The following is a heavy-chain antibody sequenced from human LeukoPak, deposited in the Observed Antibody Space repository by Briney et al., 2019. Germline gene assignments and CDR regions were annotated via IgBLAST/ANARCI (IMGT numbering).Heavy chain of an antibody. CDR2: IIPIFGTA. CDR3: AVEVYYDSSGYYDFDY. CDR1: GGTFSSYA. V-gene: IGHV1-69*13. Sequence: SVKASCKASGGTFSSYAISWVRQAPGQGLEWMGGIIPIFGTANYAQKFQGRVTITADESTSTAYMELSSLRSEDTAVYYCAVEVYYDSSGYYDFDYWGQGTLVTVSS. D-gene: IGHD3-22*01. J-gene: IGHJ4*02.